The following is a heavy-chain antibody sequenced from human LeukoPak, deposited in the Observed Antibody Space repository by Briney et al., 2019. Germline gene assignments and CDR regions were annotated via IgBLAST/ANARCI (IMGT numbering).Heavy chain of an antibody. J-gene: IGHJ3*02. CDR2: INPNSGGT. V-gene: IGHV1-2*02. D-gene: IGHD6-19*01. CDR3: ARWLVPDAFDI. CDR1: GYTFTGYY. Sequence: ASVKVSCKASGYTFTGYYMHWVRQAPGQGLEWMGWINPNSGGTNYVQKFQGRVTMTRDTSISTAYMELSRLRSDDTAVYYCARWLVPDAFDIWGQGTMVTVSS.